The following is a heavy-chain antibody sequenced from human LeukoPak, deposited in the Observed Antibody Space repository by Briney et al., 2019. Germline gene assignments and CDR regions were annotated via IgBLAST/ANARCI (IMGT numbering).Heavy chain of an antibody. D-gene: IGHD1-1*01. J-gene: IGHJ4*02. CDR3: ARVDWNPDY. Sequence: SETLSLTCAVSGYSISRGYHWGWIRQPPERGLEWIGSIHHSGNTYYNSSLKSRVTISVDTSKNQFSLKVNSVTAADTAVYYCARVDWNPDYWGQGTLVAVSS. V-gene: IGHV4-38-2*01. CDR2: IHHSGNT. CDR1: GYSISRGYH.